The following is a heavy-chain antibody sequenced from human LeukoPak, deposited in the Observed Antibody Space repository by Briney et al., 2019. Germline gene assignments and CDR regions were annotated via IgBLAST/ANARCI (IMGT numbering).Heavy chain of an antibody. CDR1: GFTFSSYW. Sequence: PGGSLRLSCAASGFTFSSYWMSWVRQAPGKGLEWVAVISYDGSNKYYADSVKGRFTISRDNSKNTLYLQMNSLSAEDTAVYYCARGLSVIRYFDWSRGSIDYWCQGTLVTVSS. V-gene: IGHV3-30-3*01. D-gene: IGHD3-9*01. CDR3: ARGLSVIRYFDWSRGSIDY. J-gene: IGHJ4*02. CDR2: ISYDGSNK.